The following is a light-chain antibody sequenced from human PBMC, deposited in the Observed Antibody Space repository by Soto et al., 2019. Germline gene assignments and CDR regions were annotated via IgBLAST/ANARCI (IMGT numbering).Light chain of an antibody. Sequence: EIVMTQSPDTLSVSPGERVTLSCRASQSVFSSLAWYQQKPGQAPRLLIYGAATRATGIPARFSGSGSGTEFTLTISSLQSEDFAVYYCQQYHNWPAFGQGTKVEIK. CDR3: QQYHNWPA. CDR2: GAA. V-gene: IGKV3-15*01. J-gene: IGKJ1*01. CDR1: QSVFSS.